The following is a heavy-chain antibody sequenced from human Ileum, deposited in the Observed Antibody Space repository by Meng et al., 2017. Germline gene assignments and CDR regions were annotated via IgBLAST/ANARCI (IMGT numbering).Heavy chain of an antibody. V-gene: IGHV1-69*08. D-gene: IGHD1-1*01. Sequence: QVQLVQSGAEVKKPGSSVRVSCKASGGSFSTFTIHWVRQAPGQGLEWMGKIIPVLGVANYAPKFQDRVTITADKSTNTAYMEMRSLRSDDTAVYYCAREGAYNGGDYWGQGTLVTVFS. CDR3: AREGAYNGGDY. J-gene: IGHJ4*02. CDR2: IIPVLGVA. CDR1: GGSFSTFT.